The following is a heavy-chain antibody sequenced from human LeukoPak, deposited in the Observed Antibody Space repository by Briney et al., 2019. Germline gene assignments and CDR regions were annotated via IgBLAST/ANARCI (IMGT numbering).Heavy chain of an antibody. J-gene: IGHJ6*03. D-gene: IGHD2-2*01. CDR3: AKDGGYCSSTSCYAFSRVRNYYYYYMDV. V-gene: IGHV3-43*01. CDR2: ISWDGGST. Sequence: GGSLRLSCAASGFTFDDYTMHWVRQAPGKGPEWVSLISWDGGSTYYADSVKGRFTISRDNSKNSLYLQMNSLRTEDTALYYCAKDGGYCSSTSCYAFSRVRNYYYYYMDVWGKGTTVTVSS. CDR1: GFTFDDYT.